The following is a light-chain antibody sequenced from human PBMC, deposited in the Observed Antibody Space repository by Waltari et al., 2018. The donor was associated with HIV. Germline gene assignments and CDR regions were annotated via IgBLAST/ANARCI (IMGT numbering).Light chain of an antibody. CDR1: TSDIGTYNS. V-gene: IGLV2-8*01. J-gene: IGLJ1*01. CDR2: EVN. Sequence: QSALTQPPSASGSPGQSVTISCAGSTSDIGTYNSVSWYQQPPGQAPNLIIYEVNQRPSGVPDRFSGSKSGNTSSLTVAGLQTGDEGDYYCASYAGSRPFVFGSGTKVTVV. CDR3: ASYAGSRPFV.